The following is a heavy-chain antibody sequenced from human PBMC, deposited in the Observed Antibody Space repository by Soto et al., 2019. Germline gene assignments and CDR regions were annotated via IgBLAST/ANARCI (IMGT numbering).Heavy chain of an antibody. D-gene: IGHD2-15*01. V-gene: IGHV4-31*03. J-gene: IGHJ3*02. CDR2: IYYSGST. CDR1: GGSISSGGYY. Sequence: QVQLQESGPGLVKPSQTLSLTCTVSGGSISSGGYYWSWIRQHPGKGLEWIGYIYYSGSTYYNPSLKSRVTISVDTSKNQFSLKLSSVTAADTAVYYCARGGIVVVVAARDAFDIWGQGTMVTVS. CDR3: ARGGIVVVVAARDAFDI.